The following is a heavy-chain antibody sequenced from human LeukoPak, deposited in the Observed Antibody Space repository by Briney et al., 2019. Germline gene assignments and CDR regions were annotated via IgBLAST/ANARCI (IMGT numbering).Heavy chain of an antibody. CDR2: ISSSSSYI. V-gene: IGHV3-21*01. CDR3: ARDRESSSWFDY. J-gene: IGHJ4*02. D-gene: IGHD6-13*01. CDR1: GFTFSIYS. Sequence: GGSLRLSCAASGFTFSIYSMNWVRQAPGKGLEWVSSISSSSSYIYYADSVKGRFTISRDNAKNSLYLQMNSLRAEDTAVYYCARDRESSSWFDYWGQGTLVTVSS.